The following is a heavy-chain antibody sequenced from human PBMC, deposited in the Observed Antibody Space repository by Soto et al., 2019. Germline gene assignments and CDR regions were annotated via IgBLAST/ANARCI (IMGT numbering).Heavy chain of an antibody. D-gene: IGHD3-9*01. CDR3: AKDSYDILTGYYNVHYFDY. J-gene: IGHJ4*02. Sequence: GGSLRLSCAASGFTFGDYYMSWIRQAPGKGLEWVSYYADSVKGRFTISRDNSKNTLYLQMNSLRAEDTAVYYCAKDSYDILTGYYNVHYFDYWGQGTLVTVSS. V-gene: IGHV3-66*03. CDR1: GFTFGDYY.